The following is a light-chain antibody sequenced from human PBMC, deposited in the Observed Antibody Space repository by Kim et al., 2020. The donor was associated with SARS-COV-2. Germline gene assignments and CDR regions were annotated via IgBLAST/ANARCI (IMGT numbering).Light chain of an antibody. CDR3: QQYGHSPLT. Sequence: DIVLTQSPGTMSLSPGERATFSCRASQSVSSTYLAWYQQKPGQPPRLLIYGASSRATGIPDRFSGSGSGTDFTLSISRLEPEDSAVYYCQQYGHSPLTFGGGTKVEIK. J-gene: IGKJ4*01. V-gene: IGKV3-20*01. CDR1: QSVSSTY. CDR2: GAS.